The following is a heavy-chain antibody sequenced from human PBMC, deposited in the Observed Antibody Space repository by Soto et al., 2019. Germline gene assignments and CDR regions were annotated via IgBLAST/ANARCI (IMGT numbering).Heavy chain of an antibody. CDR1: GGSFSGYY. D-gene: IGHD3-3*01. CDR3: ARGRFWSGYSHGWFDP. V-gene: IGHV4-34*01. J-gene: IGHJ5*02. CDR2: INHSGST. Sequence: PSETLSLTCAVYGGSFSGYYWSWIRQPPGKGLEWIGEINHSGSTNYNPSLKSRVTISVDTSKNQFSLKLSSVTAADTAVYYCARGRFWSGYSHGWFDPWGQGTLVTVSS.